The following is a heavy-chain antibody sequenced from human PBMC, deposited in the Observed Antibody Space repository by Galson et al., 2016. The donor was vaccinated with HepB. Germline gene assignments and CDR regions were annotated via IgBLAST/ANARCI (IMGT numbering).Heavy chain of an antibody. Sequence: SLRLSCAASGFTFSSYGMHWVRQAPGKGLEWVAVIWYDGSNKYYADSVKGRFTISRDNSKNTLYLQMNSLRAEDTAVYYCARDPTVVRDWYFDLWGRGTLVTVSS. V-gene: IGHV3-33*01. CDR1: GFTFSSYG. J-gene: IGHJ2*01. CDR3: ARDPTVVRDWYFDL. CDR2: IWYDGSNK. D-gene: IGHD4-23*01.